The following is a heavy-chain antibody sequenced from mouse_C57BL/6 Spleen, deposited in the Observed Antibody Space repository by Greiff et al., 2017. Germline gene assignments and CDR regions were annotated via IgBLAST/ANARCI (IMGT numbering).Heavy chain of an antibody. CDR3: ARGDYGGAWFAY. Sequence: QVQLQQPGTELVKPGASVKLSCKASGYTFTSYWMHWVKQRPGQGLEWIGNINPNYGTTSYNQKFKGKATLTVDQSSSTAYMQLNSLTSEDSAVYYCARGDYGGAWFAYWGQGTLVTVSA. V-gene: IGHV1-53*01. CDR2: INPNYGTT. CDR1: GYTFTSYW. D-gene: IGHD2-4*01. J-gene: IGHJ3*01.